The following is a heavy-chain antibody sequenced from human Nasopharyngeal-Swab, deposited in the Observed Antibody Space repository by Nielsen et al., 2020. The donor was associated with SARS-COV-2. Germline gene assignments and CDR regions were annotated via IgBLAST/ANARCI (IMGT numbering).Heavy chain of an antibody. V-gene: IGHV3-23*01. CDR1: GLTFSSYA. J-gene: IGHJ4*02. CDR3: AKVEVVRGVYFDY. D-gene: IGHD3-10*01. CDR2: ISGSGGGT. Sequence: GGSLRLSCAASGLTFSSYAMSWVRQAPGKGLEWFSAISGSGGGTYYADPVKGRFTISRDNSKNTLYLQMNSLRAEDTAVYYCAKVEVVRGVYFDYWGQGTLVTVSS.